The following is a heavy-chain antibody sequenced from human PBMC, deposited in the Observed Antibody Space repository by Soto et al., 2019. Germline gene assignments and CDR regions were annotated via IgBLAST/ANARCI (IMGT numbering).Heavy chain of an antibody. J-gene: IGHJ5*02. CDR1: GGSISSSSYY. CDR3: ARGYGDIVSENWFDP. D-gene: IGHD4-17*01. V-gene: IGHV4-39*01. Sequence: SETLSLTCTVSGGSISSSSYYWGWIRQPPGKGLEWIGSIYYSGSTYYNPSLKSRVTISVDTSKNQFSLKLSSVTAADTAVYYCARGYGDIVSENWFDPWGQGTLVTVSS. CDR2: IYYSGST.